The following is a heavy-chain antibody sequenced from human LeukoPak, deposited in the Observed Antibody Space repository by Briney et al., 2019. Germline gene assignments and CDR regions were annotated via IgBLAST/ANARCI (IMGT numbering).Heavy chain of an antibody. D-gene: IGHD3-3*01. Sequence: SETLSLTCSVSGDSISNSLYYWGWIRQPPGKGLEWIGNIYYSGSTYFNTSLKSRVTILLDTSKNQFSLKLTSVTAADTAVYYCARDSAQGSGKYYFDYWGQGTLVTVSS. CDR2: IYYSGST. CDR3: ARDSAQGSGKYYFDY. CDR1: GDSISNSLYY. J-gene: IGHJ4*02. V-gene: IGHV4-39*07.